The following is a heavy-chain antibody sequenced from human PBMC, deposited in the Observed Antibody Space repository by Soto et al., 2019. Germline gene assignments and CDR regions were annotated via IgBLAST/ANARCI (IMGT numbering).Heavy chain of an antibody. Sequence: QEQLVQSGAEVKKPGASVKVSCKASGYTFSGYYIHWLRQAPGQGLEWMGWINPNSGGTNYAQKFQGRVTVTRDTPTSTAYMELSRLTSDDTAVYYCARSHTEGYCTITGCYTRPLYGMDVWGQGTTVTVSS. J-gene: IGHJ6*02. CDR2: INPNSGGT. D-gene: IGHD2-2*02. CDR3: ARSHTEGYCTITGCYTRPLYGMDV. V-gene: IGHV1-2*02. CDR1: GYTFSGYY.